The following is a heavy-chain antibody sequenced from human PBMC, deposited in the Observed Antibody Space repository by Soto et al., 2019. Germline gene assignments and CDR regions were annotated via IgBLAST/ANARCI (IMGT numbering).Heavy chain of an antibody. J-gene: IGHJ6*03. CDR1: GGSFSSYY. V-gene: IGHV4-59*08. CDR2: IYYSGST. D-gene: IGHD2-2*01. Sequence: QVQLQESGPGLVRPSETLSLTCTVSGGSFSSYYWTWIRQSPGKGLEWIGYIYYSGSTDYNPSLRSRLAISIDTSKNQFSLRLNSMTAADTAVYYCAGRDCSGTNCYYLDYYYMDVWDKGTTVTVSS. CDR3: AGRDCSGTNCYYLDYYYMDV.